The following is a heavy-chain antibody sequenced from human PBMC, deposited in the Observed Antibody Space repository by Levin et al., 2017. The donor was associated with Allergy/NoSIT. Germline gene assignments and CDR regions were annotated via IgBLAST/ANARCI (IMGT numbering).Heavy chain of an antibody. D-gene: IGHD3-3*01. CDR3: AREWSGTIFGVVTADDYYDGMDV. CDR1: GYTFTGYY. V-gene: IGHV1-2*02. CDR2: INPNSGGT. J-gene: IGHJ6*02. Sequence: ASVKVSCKASGYTFTGYYMHWVRQAPGQGLEWMGWINPNSGGTNYAQKFQGRVTMTRDTSISTAYMELNRLRSDDTAVYYCAREWSGTIFGVVTADDYYDGMDVWGQGTTVTVSS.